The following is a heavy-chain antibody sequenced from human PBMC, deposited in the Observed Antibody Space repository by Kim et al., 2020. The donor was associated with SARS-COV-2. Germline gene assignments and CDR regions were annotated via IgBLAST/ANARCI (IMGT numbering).Heavy chain of an antibody. D-gene: IGHD6-13*01. Sequence: SETLSLTCAVYGGSFSGYYWSWIRQPPGKGLEWIGEINHSGSTNYNPSLKSRVTISVDTSKNQFSLKLSSVTAADTAVYYCARGGVRGVIAAADYWGQGTLVTVSS. CDR3: ARGGVRGVIAAADY. CDR1: GGSFSGYY. V-gene: IGHV4-34*01. CDR2: INHSGST. J-gene: IGHJ4*02.